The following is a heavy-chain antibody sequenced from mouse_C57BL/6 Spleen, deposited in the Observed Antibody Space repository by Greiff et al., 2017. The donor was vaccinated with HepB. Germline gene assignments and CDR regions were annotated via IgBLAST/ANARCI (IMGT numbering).Heavy chain of an antibody. CDR1: GYTFTDYY. V-gene: IGHV1-26*01. J-gene: IGHJ2*01. CDR3: ARGSPLGY. CDR2: INPNNGGT. Sequence: EVQLQQSGPELVKPGASVKISCKASGYTFTDYYMNWVKQSHGKSLEWIGDINPNNGGTSYNQKFKGKATLTVDKSSSTAYMELRSLTSEVSAVYYCARGSPLGYWGQGTTLTVSS.